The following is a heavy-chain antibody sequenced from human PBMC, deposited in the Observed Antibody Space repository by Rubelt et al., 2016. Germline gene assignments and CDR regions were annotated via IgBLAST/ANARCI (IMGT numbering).Heavy chain of an antibody. CDR1: GFTLSDYG. Sequence: VQLVESGGGLVQPGGSLRLSCAASGFTLSDYGMHWVRQAPGKGLEWMAIIWDDGRSKYRADSGKGRFTISRDNSQHTLYLQLNSLRVEDTAVYYCARGTMGARIQLWLRDGMDVWGQGTTVTVSS. D-gene: IGHD5-18*01. V-gene: IGHV3-30*02. CDR2: IWDDGRSK. J-gene: IGHJ6*02. CDR3: ARGTMGARIQLWLRDGMDV.